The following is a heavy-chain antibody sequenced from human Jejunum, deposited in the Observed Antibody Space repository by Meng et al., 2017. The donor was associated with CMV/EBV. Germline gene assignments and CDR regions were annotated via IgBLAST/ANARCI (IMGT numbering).Heavy chain of an antibody. Sequence: HLPESAHGLVPPAPTPSTTRTPAGAFISCGVFCWSWIRQPPGKGLEYIGYIDNRGSTDYNPSLQSRVTMSMDTSKNQFSLKLLSVTAADTAVYYCARGYSSGWNYFHYWGQGTLVTVSS. CDR1: GAFISCGVFC. D-gene: IGHD6-19*01. V-gene: IGHV4-30-4*01. J-gene: IGHJ4*02. CDR2: IDNRGST. CDR3: ARGYSSGWNYFHY.